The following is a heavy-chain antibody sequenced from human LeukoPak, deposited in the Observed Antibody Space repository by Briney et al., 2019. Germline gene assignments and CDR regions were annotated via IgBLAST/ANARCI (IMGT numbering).Heavy chain of an antibody. Sequence: GESLKISCKASGYTFTSNWIGWVRQMPGKGLEWMGVIYPGDSDTRYSPSFQGQVTISADKSISTAYLQWSSLKASDTAMYYCASGSGWYYFDYWGQGTLVTVSS. V-gene: IGHV5-51*01. CDR3: ASGSGWYYFDY. CDR2: IYPGDSDT. D-gene: IGHD6-19*01. J-gene: IGHJ4*02. CDR1: GYTFTSNW.